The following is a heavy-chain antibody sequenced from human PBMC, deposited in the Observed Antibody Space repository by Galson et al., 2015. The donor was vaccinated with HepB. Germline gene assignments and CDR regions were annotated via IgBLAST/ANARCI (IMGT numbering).Heavy chain of an antibody. CDR2: ISATSSYV. V-gene: IGHV3-21*01. CDR3: ARGSTEDITLLVGTTSVGWFDP. Sequence: SLRLSCAASGFTFSRHSMNWIRQAPGKDLEWVSSISATSSYVHYADSMRDRFTITRDNAKNSLFLRMTSLRVEDTAVYYCARGSTEDITLLVGTTSVGWFDPWGQGTLVTVSP. D-gene: IGHD3-3*01. CDR1: GFTFSRHS. J-gene: IGHJ5*02.